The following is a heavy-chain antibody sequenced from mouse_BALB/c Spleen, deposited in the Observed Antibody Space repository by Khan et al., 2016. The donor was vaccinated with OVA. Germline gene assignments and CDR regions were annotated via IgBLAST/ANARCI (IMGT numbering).Heavy chain of an antibody. CDR1: GFTFSSYS. CDR3: ASHLTGSFAY. D-gene: IGHD4-1*01. J-gene: IGHJ3*01. V-gene: IGHV5-6*01. CDR2: ISSGGDYT. Sequence: EVELVESGGDLVKPGGSLKLSCAASGFTFSSYSMSWVRQTPDKRLEWVATISSGGDYTYYPDSVKGRFTISRDNAKNTLDLQMSSLKSEDTAMCYCASHLTGSFAYWGQGTLVTVSA.